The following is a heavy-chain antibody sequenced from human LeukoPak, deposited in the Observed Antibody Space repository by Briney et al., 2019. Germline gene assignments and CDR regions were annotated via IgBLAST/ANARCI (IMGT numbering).Heavy chain of an antibody. V-gene: IGHV3-30*04. CDR2: ISYDGSNK. Sequence: GRSLRLSCAASGFTFSSYTIHWVRQAPGKGLKWVAAISYDGSNKYYTDSVKGRFTISRDNSKNTLYLQMNSLRVEDTAVYYCARGGEMTTIMDLGYWGQGTLVTVSS. CDR1: GFTFSSYT. CDR3: ARGGEMTTIMDLGY. J-gene: IGHJ4*02. D-gene: IGHD5-24*01.